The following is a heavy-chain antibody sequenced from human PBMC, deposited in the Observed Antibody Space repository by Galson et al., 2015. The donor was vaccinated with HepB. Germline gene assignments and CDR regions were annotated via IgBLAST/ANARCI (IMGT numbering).Heavy chain of an antibody. CDR2: IKQDGSEK. Sequence: SLRLSCAAPGFAFNTYWMNWVRQAPGKGLEWVAKIKQDGSEKYYVDSVKGRFIISRDNAKNSLYLQINSLRAEDTALYFCARYMYSYDDMGTFDIWGQGTMVSVSS. D-gene: IGHD5-18*01. J-gene: IGHJ3*02. V-gene: IGHV3-7*03. CDR3: ARYMYSYDDMGTFDI. CDR1: GFAFNTYW.